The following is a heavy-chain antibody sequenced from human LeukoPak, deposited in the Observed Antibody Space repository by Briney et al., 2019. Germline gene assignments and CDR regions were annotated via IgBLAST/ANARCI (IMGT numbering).Heavy chain of an antibody. Sequence: PGGSLRLSCVASGFSFSDDFMSWIRQAPGQRPEWVSYISHSGYTIQYADSVKGRFTISRDNAKNSLYLQMNSLRAEDTAVYYCARGRFNYDNSGYSSFYHWGQGTLVTVSS. CDR2: ISHSGYTI. CDR1: GFSFSDDF. D-gene: IGHD3-22*01. V-gene: IGHV3-11*04. J-gene: IGHJ4*02. CDR3: ARGRFNYDNSGYSSFYH.